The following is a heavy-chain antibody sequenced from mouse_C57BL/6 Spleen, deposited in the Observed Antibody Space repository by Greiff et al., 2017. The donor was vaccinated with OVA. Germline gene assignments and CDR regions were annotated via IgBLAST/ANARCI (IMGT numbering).Heavy chain of an antibody. J-gene: IGHJ4*01. CDR3: ARENYGSSYSYAMDY. CDR1: GFTFSSYA. D-gene: IGHD1-1*01. CDR2: ISDGGSYT. V-gene: IGHV5-4*01. Sequence: EVKLMESGGGLVKPGGSLKLSCAASGFTFSSYAMSWVRQTPEKRLEWVATISDGGSYTYYPDNVKGRFTISRDSAKNNLYLQMSHMKSEDTAMYYCARENYGSSYSYAMDYWGQGTSVTVSS.